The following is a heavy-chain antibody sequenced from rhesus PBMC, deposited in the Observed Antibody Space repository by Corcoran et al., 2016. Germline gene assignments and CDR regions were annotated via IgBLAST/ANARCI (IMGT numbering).Heavy chain of an antibody. J-gene: IGHJ4*01. V-gene: IGHV4-106*01. Sequence: QVQLQESGPGLVKPSETLSFTCAVSGGPISDSYYWSWIRQPPGKGLEWIGYNYGSGGSTYYHPSLKSRVTIATDPSKNQFSLKLSSVTAADTAVYYCARDSPYSSGWYYFDYWGQGVLVTVSS. D-gene: IGHD6-31*01. CDR3: ARDSPYSSGWYYFDY. CDR1: GGPISDSYY. CDR2: NYGSGGST.